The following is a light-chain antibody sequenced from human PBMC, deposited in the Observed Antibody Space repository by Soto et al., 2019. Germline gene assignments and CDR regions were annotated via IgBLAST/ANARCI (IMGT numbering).Light chain of an antibody. CDR3: HQYDSIVQT. J-gene: IGKJ1*01. V-gene: IGKV3-20*01. CDR1: QSVRNSL. Sequence: EIVLTQSPATLSLSPGERATLSCRASQSVRNSLLAWYQQKPGQPPRLLIYDASTRATGTPERFSGSGSGTDFTLTISRLEPEDFAVYYCHQYDSIVQTFGQGTKVDIK. CDR2: DAS.